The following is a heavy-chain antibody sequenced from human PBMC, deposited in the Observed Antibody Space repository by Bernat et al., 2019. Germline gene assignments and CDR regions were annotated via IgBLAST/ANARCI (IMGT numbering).Heavy chain of an antibody. CDR3: ARGPHPSRGYYSSSYWFDP. J-gene: IGHJ5*02. CDR1: GGSFSGYY. CDR2: INHSGST. D-gene: IGHD3-22*01. V-gene: IGHV4-34*01. Sequence: QVQLQQWGAGLLKPSETLSLTCAVYGGSFSGYYWSWIRQPPGKGLEWIGEINHSGSTNYNPSLESRVTISVDRAKNRFSLKLSSVTAADTAVYYCARGPHPSRGYYSSSYWFDPWGQGTLVTVSS.